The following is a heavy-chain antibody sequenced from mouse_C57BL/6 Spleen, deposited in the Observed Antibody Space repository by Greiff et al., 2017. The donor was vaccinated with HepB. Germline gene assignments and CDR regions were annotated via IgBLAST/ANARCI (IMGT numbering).Heavy chain of an antibody. CDR1: GYTFTNYW. D-gene: IGHD1-1*01. Sequence: QVQLQQSGAELVRPGTSVKMSCKASGYTFTNYWIGWAKQRPGHGLEWIGDIYPGGGYTNYNEKFKGKATLTADKSSSTAYMQFSSLTSEDSAIYYCARKGYGSSYAYAMDYWGQGTSVTVSS. V-gene: IGHV1-63*01. CDR3: ARKGYGSSYAYAMDY. J-gene: IGHJ4*01. CDR2: IYPGGGYT.